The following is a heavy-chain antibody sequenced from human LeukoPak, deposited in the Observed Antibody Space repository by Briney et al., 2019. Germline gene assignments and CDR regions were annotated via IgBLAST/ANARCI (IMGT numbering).Heavy chain of an antibody. CDR1: GGSISSSSYY. Sequence: PSETLSLTCTVSGGSISSSSYYWGWIRQPPGKGLEWIGTSYYGGSTYYSPSLKSRVTISVDTSKKQFSLKLSSVTAADTAVYYCARFGFLDGFWGQGTLVTVSS. D-gene: IGHD3/OR15-3a*01. CDR3: ARFGFLDGF. V-gene: IGHV4-39*07. CDR2: SYYGGST. J-gene: IGHJ4*02.